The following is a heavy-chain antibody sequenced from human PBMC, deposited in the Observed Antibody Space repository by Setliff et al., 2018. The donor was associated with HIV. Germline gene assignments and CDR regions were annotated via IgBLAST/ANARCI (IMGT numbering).Heavy chain of an antibody. Sequence: ASVKVSCKASGYTFTRYALNWVRQAPGQGLEWMGWINTHSGNPTYAQGFTGRFVFSLDTSVSTAYLQISSLKAEDSAVYYCARRSDSSGSMDVIMDVWGKGTTVTVSS. CDR2: INTHSGNP. D-gene: IGHD3-22*01. J-gene: IGHJ6*03. CDR1: GYTFTRYA. V-gene: IGHV7-4-1*02. CDR3: ARRSDSSGSMDVIMDV.